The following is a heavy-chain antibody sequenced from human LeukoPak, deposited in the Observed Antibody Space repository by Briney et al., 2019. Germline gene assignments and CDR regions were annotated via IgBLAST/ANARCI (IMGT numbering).Heavy chain of an antibody. D-gene: IGHD3-22*01. CDR2: IHPIDGST. Sequence: ASVKVSCKASGYTFNNYYIHWVRQAPGQGLEWMGLIHPIDGSTTFAEKFQDRFTMTKDTSTSTVYMELSGLRSEDTAVYYCATYHSDSSGYEDYWGQGTLVTVSS. CDR1: GYTFNNYY. CDR3: ATYHSDSSGYEDY. V-gene: IGHV1-46*02. J-gene: IGHJ4*02.